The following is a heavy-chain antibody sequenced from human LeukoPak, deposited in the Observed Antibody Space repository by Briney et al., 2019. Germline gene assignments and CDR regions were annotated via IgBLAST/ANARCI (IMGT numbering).Heavy chain of an antibody. CDR3: AKVPDFWSGYYPFDY. Sequence: GGSLRLSCAASGFTFSGYWMSWVRQAPGKGLEWVATVKQDGSEKYYVDSVKGRFTISRDNAKNFLYLQMNSLRAEDTAVYYCAKVPDFWSGYYPFDYWGQGTLVTVSS. CDR1: GFTFSGYW. CDR2: VKQDGSEK. J-gene: IGHJ4*02. V-gene: IGHV3-7*03. D-gene: IGHD3-3*01.